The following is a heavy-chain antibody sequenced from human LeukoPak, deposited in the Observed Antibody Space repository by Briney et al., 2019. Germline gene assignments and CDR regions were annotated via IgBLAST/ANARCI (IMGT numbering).Heavy chain of an antibody. D-gene: IGHD4/OR15-4a*01. CDR3: VKESGFMVAPNSAFDI. Sequence: GGSLRLSCSASGFTFNSYPVHWVRQAPGKGLEYVSGISRNGGSTYYADSVKGRFTISRDNSKNTLYLQMSSPRAEDTAVYYCVKESGFMVAPNSAFDIWGQGTMVTVSS. J-gene: IGHJ3*02. CDR2: ISRNGGST. CDR1: GFTFNSYP. V-gene: IGHV3-64D*06.